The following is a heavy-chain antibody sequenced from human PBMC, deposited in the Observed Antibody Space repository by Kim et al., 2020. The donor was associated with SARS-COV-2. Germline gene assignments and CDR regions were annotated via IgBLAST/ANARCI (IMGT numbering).Heavy chain of an antibody. CDR3: ARHGPYYYGSGPWFDP. CDR2: IYYSGST. D-gene: IGHD3-10*01. J-gene: IGHJ5*02. Sequence: SETLSLTCTVSGGSISSSSYYWGWIRQPPGKGLEWIGSIYYSGSTYYNPSLKSRVTISVDTSKNQFSLKLSSVTAADTAVYYCARHGPYYYGSGPWFDPWGQGTLATVSS. V-gene: IGHV4-39*01. CDR1: GGSISSSSYY.